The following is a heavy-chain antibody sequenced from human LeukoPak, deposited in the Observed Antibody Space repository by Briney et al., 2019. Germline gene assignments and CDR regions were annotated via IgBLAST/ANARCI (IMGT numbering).Heavy chain of an antibody. CDR3: ARHDEGSSSWYYFDY. D-gene: IGHD6-13*01. J-gene: IGHJ4*02. Sequence: SETLSLTCTVSGYSISNGYYWGWIRQPPGKGLKWIGSIYHSGSTYYNPSLKSRVTISVDTSKNQFSLKLSSVTAADTAVYYCARHDEGSSSWYYFDYWGQGTLVTVSS. V-gene: IGHV4-38-2*02. CDR2: IYHSGST. CDR1: GYSISNGYY.